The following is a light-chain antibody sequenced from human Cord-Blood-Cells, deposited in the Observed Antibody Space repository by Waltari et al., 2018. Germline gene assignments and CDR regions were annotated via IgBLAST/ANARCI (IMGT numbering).Light chain of an antibody. J-gene: IGKJ4*01. V-gene: IGKV3-20*01. CDR1: QGVSSSY. CDR2: GAS. Sequence: IVLTQTTGTMSLSPGERATPSCRASQGVSSSYLAWYQQKPGQAPRLLIYGASSRATGIPDRFSGSGSGTDFTLTISRLEPEDFAVYYCQQYGSSPPLTFGGGTKVEIK. CDR3: QQYGSSPPLT.